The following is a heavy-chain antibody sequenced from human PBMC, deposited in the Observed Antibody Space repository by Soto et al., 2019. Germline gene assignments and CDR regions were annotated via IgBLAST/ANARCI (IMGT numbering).Heavy chain of an antibody. CDR2: ISSSSSTI. V-gene: IGHV3-48*02. CDR3: AREDRGVRGVIIGY. CDR1: RFTFSSYS. J-gene: IGHJ4*02. D-gene: IGHD3-10*01. Sequence: EVQLVESGGGLVQPGGSLRLSCAASRFTFSSYSMNWVRQAPGKGLEWVSYISSSSSTIYYADSVKGRFTISRDNAKNSLYLQMNSLRDEDTAVYYCAREDRGVRGVIIGYWGQGTLVTVSS.